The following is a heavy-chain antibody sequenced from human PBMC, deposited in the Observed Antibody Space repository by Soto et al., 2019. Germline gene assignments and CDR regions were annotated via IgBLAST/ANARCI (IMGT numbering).Heavy chain of an antibody. V-gene: IGHV1-69*01. Sequence: QVQLVQSGAEVKKPGSSVKVSCKASGGTFGSYAISWVRQSPGQVLEWMGGIIPIPGTANYAQKFQGRDTIAADESTSTAYMELSSLRSEDTAVYYCARSQGSSTSLEIYYYYYYGMDVWGQGTRVTVSS. CDR3: ARSQGSSTSLEIYYYYYYGMDV. CDR1: GGTFGSYA. J-gene: IGHJ6*02. CDR2: IIPIPGTA. D-gene: IGHD2-2*01.